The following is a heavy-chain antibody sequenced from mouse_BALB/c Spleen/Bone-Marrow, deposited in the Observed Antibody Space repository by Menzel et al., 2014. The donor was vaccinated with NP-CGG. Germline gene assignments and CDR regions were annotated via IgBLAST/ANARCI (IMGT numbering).Heavy chain of an antibody. CDR3: ARPRFAY. V-gene: IGHV1-7*01. CDR2: ITPSTGYI. Sequence: LQESGAELAKPGASVKMSCKASGYTFTSHWMHWIKQRPGQGLEWIGYITPSTGYIEYNQKFKDKATLTADKSSSTAYMQLSSLTSEDSAVYYCARPRFAYWGQGTLVTVSA. CDR1: GYTFTSHW. J-gene: IGHJ3*01.